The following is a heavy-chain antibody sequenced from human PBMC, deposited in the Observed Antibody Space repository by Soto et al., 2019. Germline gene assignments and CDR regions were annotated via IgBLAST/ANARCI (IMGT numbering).Heavy chain of an antibody. CDR3: IYRRASWDYHGLDV. CDR2: IYWNDDR. Sequence: SGPTLVNPTQTLTLTCTFSGFSLTTGGVGVGWIRQPPGRSPEWLAVIYWNDDRRHSPSLENRLTITKDTSKNQVVLTMTNMDPVDTATYYCIYRRASWDYHGLDVWGQGTPVTVSS. CDR1: GFSLTTGGVG. D-gene: IGHD2-21*01. J-gene: IGHJ6*02. V-gene: IGHV2-5*01.